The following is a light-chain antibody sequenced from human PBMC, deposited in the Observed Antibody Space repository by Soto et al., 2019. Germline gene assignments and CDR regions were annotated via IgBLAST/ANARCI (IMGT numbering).Light chain of an antibody. CDR1: QSVNSN. CDR2: GAS. CDR3: QQYNNWPFT. Sequence: EIMMTQSPVTLSVSPGERATPSCRAGQSVNSNLAWYQQKPGQAPRLLIYGASTRATGIPASFIGNGSGTEFTLTASSLQPEDFAVYYCQQYNNWPFTFGPGTKVDIK. J-gene: IGKJ3*01. V-gene: IGKV3-15*01.